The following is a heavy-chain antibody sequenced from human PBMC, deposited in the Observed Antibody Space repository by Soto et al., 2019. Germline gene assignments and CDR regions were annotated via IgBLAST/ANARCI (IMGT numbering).Heavy chain of an antibody. D-gene: IGHD3-3*01. J-gene: IGHJ6*02. CDR2: IKQDGSEK. Sequence: GGSLRLSCAASGFTFSSYWMSWVRQAPGKGLEWLANIKQDGSEKYYVDSVKGRFTISRDNAKNSLYLQMNSLRAEDTAVYYCARESGYYDFWSGYPQYYYYGMDVWGQGTTVTVSS. CDR3: ARESGYYDFWSGYPQYYYYGMDV. V-gene: IGHV3-7*01. CDR1: GFTFSSYW.